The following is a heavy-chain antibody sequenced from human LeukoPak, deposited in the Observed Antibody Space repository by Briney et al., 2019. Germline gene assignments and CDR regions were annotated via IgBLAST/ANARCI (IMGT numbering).Heavy chain of an antibody. CDR3: AKDLHSSSSYNWFDP. Sequence: GGSLRLSCAASGVTLSSYAMSWARQAPGKGLEWVSGISSSGSGGNTYYADSVKGRFTISRDSSKNTLFLHMNTLRAEDTAIYYCAKDLHSSSSYNWFDPWGQGTLVTVSS. D-gene: IGHD6-6*01. V-gene: IGHV3-23*01. CDR2: ISSSGSGGNT. CDR1: GVTLSSYA. J-gene: IGHJ5*02.